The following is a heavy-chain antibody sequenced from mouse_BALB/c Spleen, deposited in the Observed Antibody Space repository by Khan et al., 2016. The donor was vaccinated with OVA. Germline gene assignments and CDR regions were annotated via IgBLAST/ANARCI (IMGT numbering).Heavy chain of an antibody. CDR3: ARYYGSRFAY. Sequence: QMQLEESGAELVRPGSSVKISCKASGYTFSSSWMNWVKQRPGQGLEWIGQIYPGNDDTNYNGKFKGKATLTADKSSRTAYMQLTSLTSEDSAVYFCARYYGSRFAYWGQGTLVTVSA. D-gene: IGHD1-1*01. V-gene: IGHV1-80*01. CDR1: GYTFSSSW. J-gene: IGHJ3*01. CDR2: IYPGNDDT.